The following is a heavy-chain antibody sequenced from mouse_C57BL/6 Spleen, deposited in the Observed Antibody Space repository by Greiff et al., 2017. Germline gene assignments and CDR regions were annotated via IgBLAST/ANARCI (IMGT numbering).Heavy chain of an antibody. D-gene: IGHD2-2*01. CDR2: LWGDGST. J-gene: IGHJ4*01. CDR3: AKPGGLHPIDPYAMDY. CDR1: GFSFTSYG. V-gene: IGHV2-3*01. Sequence: QVQLKESGPGLVAPSQSLSITCTVSGFSFTSYGVSWVRQPPGKGLEWLGVLWGDGSTNYPSALISRLSISKDNAKSKVFLKLNRLRTDDTATYYCAKPGGLHPIDPYAMDYGGQGTSVTVSS.